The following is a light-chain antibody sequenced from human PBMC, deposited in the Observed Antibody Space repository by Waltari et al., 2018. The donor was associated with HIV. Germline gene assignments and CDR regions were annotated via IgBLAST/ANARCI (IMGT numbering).Light chain of an antibody. CDR3: RSFSNTNHVL. CDR2: EVN. Sequence: QSALTQPASVSGSPGQSITISCTGTSSDVGAYDSVSWYQQHPGKAPKLIIYEVNNRPSGVSDRFSGSKSGDTASLTISGLHVEDEADYYCRSFSNTNHVLFGGRTKLTVL. J-gene: IGLJ3*02. V-gene: IGLV2-14*01. CDR1: SSDVGAYDS.